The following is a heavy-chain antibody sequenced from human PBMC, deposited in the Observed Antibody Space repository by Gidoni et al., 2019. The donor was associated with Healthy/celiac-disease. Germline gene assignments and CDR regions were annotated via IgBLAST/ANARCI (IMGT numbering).Heavy chain of an antibody. D-gene: IGHD3-10*01. Sequence: EVQLLEAGGGLVQPGGSLRVSRAASGFTFRSHAMSWVRQAPGKGLEWVSAISGSGGSTYYADSVKGRFTISRDNSKNTLYLQMNSLRAEDTAVYYCAKDYNYYYGMDVWGQGTTVTVSS. V-gene: IGHV3-23*01. CDR3: AKDYNYYYGMDV. J-gene: IGHJ6*02. CDR1: GFTFRSHA. CDR2: ISGSGGST.